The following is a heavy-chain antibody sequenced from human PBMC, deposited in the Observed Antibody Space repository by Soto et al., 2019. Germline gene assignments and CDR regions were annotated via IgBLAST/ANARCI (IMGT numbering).Heavy chain of an antibody. CDR2: ISSYGGST. CDR1: GFTFSSYA. D-gene: IGHD3-22*01. Sequence: EVQLVESGGGLVQPGGSLRLSFAASGFTFSSYAMHWVRQAPGKGLEYVSAISSYGGSTYYANSVKGRFPISRDNSXTALYLQMGSLRAEDMAGYYCARGPDSSGYLYFDYWGQGTLVTVSS. V-gene: IGHV3-64*01. CDR3: ARGPDSSGYLYFDY. J-gene: IGHJ4*02.